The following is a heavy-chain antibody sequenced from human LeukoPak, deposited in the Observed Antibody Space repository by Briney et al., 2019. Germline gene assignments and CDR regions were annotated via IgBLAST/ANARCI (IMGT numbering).Heavy chain of an antibody. CDR2: ISSTSSIT. V-gene: IGHV3-48*01. J-gene: IGHJ4*02. Sequence: GGSLRLSCAASGFSFSIYTMNRVRQAPGKGLEWVSYISSTSSITYYADSVQGRFTISRDNAENSLYLQMNSLRAEDTAVYYCARGDNWNYGIDYWGQGTLVTVSS. CDR3: ARGDNWNYGIDY. D-gene: IGHD1-7*01. CDR1: GFSFSIYT.